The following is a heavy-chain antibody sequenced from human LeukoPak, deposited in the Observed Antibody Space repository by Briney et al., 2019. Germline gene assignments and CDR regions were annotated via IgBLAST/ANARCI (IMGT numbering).Heavy chain of an antibody. D-gene: IGHD6-19*01. CDR3: ARENVAGTDYYYGMDV. CDR1: GFTFSSYS. CDR2: ISSSSSTK. V-gene: IGHV3-48*01. J-gene: IGHJ6*02. Sequence: GGSLRLSCAASGFTFSSYSMNWVRQAPGKGLEWVSYISSSSSTKYYADSVKGRFTISRDNAKNSLYLQMNSLRAEDTAVYYCARENVAGTDYYYGMDVWGQGTTVTASS.